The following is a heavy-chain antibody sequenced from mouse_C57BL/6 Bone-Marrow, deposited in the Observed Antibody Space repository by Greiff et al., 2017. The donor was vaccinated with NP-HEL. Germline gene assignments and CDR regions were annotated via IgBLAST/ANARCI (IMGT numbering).Heavy chain of an antibody. D-gene: IGHD2-5*01. Sequence: EVKLVESGGGLVQPGGSLSLSCAASGFTFTDYYMSWVRQPPGKALAWLGFIRNKANGYTTEYSASVKGRFTISRDNSQSILYLQMKALRAEDSATDYCARYHYSNYDTMDYWGQGTSVTVSS. CDR1: GFTFTDYY. J-gene: IGHJ4*01. CDR3: ARYHYSNYDTMDY. V-gene: IGHV7-3*01. CDR2: IRNKANGYTT.